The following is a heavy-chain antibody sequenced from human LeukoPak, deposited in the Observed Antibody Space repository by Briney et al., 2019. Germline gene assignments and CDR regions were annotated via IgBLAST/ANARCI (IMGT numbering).Heavy chain of an antibody. Sequence: GGSLRLSCAASGFTFSDYYISWVRQAPGKGLEWLGFIRSKDNDGTTAYAASVKGRFIISRDDSKSIAYLQMNSLKTEDTAVYYCTRVDWPATVSGYWGQGTLVTVSS. CDR2: IRSKDNDGTT. J-gene: IGHJ4*02. CDR3: TRVDWPATVSGY. D-gene: IGHD4-11*01. CDR1: GFTFSDYY. V-gene: IGHV3-71*01.